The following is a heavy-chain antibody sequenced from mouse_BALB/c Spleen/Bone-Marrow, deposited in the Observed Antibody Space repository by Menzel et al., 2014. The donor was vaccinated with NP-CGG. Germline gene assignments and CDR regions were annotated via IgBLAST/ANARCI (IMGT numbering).Heavy chain of an antibody. V-gene: IGHV1-39*01. J-gene: IGHJ2*01. CDR1: GYSFTGYN. Sequence: EVKLMESGPELEKPGASEKISCKASGYSFTGYNMNWVKQYNGQSLEWIGNVDPYYGATTYNQKFKGKATLTVDKSSSTAYMQLERLTSEDSAVYYCARSYNSFDFRGQGTPLTVSS. CDR2: VDPYYGAT. CDR3: ARSYNSFDF.